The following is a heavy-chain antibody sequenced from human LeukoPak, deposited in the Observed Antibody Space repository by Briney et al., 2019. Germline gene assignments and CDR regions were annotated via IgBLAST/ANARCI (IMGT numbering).Heavy chain of an antibody. J-gene: IGHJ4*02. Sequence: SETLSLTCTVSGGSISSRSYYWSWIRQPPGKGLEWIGEINHSGSTNYNPSLKSRVTISVDTSKNQFSLKLSSVTAADTAVYYCARVKRRYYFDYWGQGTLVTVSS. CDR3: ARVKRRYYFDY. CDR1: GGSISSRSYY. D-gene: IGHD3-16*01. V-gene: IGHV4-39*07. CDR2: INHSGST.